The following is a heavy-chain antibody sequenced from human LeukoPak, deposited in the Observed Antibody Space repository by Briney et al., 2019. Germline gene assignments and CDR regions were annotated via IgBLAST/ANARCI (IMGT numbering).Heavy chain of an antibody. Sequence: GGTLRLSCAASGFTFSSYGMSWVRQAPGKGLEWVSAISGSGGSTYYADSVKGRFTISRDNSKNTLYLQMNSLRAEDTAVYYCAKDTAMDTGDYWGQGTLVTVSS. CDR1: GFTFSSYG. D-gene: IGHD5-18*01. CDR2: ISGSGGST. J-gene: IGHJ4*02. CDR3: AKDTAMDTGDY. V-gene: IGHV3-23*01.